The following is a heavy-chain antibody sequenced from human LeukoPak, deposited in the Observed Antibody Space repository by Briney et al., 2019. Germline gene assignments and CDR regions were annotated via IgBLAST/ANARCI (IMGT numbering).Heavy chain of an antibody. CDR1: GFTFSDYY. Sequence: GGSMRLSCAASGFTFSDYYMSWIRQAPGKGLEWVSYISSSGSTIYYADSVKGRFTISRDNAKNSLYLQVNSLRAEDTAVYYCATAPHGKFTFWSGYSDPLDYWGQGTLVTVSS. J-gene: IGHJ4*02. D-gene: IGHD3-3*01. CDR2: ISSSGSTI. CDR3: ATAPHGKFTFWSGYSDPLDY. V-gene: IGHV3-11*04.